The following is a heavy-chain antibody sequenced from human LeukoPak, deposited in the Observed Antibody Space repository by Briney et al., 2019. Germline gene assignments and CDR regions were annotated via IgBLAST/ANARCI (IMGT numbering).Heavy chain of an antibody. J-gene: IGHJ4*02. CDR1: GFTFSSYA. D-gene: IGHD3-22*01. CDR3: ARQPQYYYDSSAYWNY. Sequence: GGSPRLSCAASGFTFSSYAMNWVRQAPGMGLRWVSAISGSGGSTYYADSVKGRFTISRDNSKNTLYLQMNSLRAEDTAVYYCARQPQYYYDSSAYWNYWGQGTLVTVSS. CDR2: ISGSGGST. V-gene: IGHV3-23*01.